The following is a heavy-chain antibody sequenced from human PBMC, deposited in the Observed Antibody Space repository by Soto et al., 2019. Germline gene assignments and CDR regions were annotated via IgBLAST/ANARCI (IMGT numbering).Heavy chain of an antibody. CDR1: GGSISSGDYY. J-gene: IGHJ6*02. D-gene: IGHD4-4*01. CDR3: ASANDYSNYYYGMDV. V-gene: IGHV4-30-4*01. Sequence: SLTCTVSGGSISSGDYYWSWIRQPPGKGLEWIGYIYYSGSTYYNPSLKSRVTISVDTSKNQFSLKLSSVTAADTAVYYCASANDYSNYYYGMDVWGQGTTVTVSS. CDR2: IYYSGST.